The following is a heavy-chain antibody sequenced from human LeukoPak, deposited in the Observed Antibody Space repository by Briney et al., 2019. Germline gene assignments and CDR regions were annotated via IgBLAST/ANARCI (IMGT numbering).Heavy chain of an antibody. J-gene: IGHJ4*01. Sequence: GGSLRLSCAASGFTFSSYAMHWVRQAPGKGLEWVAVISYDGSNKYYADSVKGRFTISRDNSKNIVFLQMNDLRTEDTAFYYCTRDSANYHFAYWGXGALVTVSS. CDR1: GFTFSSYA. CDR2: ISYDGSNK. CDR3: TRDSANYHFAY. V-gene: IGHV3-30*14. D-gene: IGHD4/OR15-4a*01.